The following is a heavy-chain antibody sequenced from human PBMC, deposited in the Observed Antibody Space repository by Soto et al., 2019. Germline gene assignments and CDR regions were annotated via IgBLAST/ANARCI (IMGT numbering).Heavy chain of an antibody. D-gene: IGHD3-10*01. CDR1: GYTFTIYG. J-gene: IGHJ6*02. V-gene: IGHV1-18*04. CDR3: ASGGQTTMVRGESGGSYNYYGMDV. Sequence: QVQLVQSGAEVKKPGASVKVSCKASGYTFTIYGISWVLQAPGQVRAWMGWISTYNGNTNYAQKLQGRDTMTTDTATSTASMELMSLRSDEPAVYFCASGGQTTMVRGESGGSYNYYGMDVWGQGTTVTVSS. CDR2: ISTYNGNT.